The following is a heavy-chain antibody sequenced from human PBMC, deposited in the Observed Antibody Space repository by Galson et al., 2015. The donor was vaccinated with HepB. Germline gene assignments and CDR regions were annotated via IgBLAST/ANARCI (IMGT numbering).Heavy chain of an antibody. V-gene: IGHV1-2*02. D-gene: IGHD3-3*01. CDR2: INPNNGGT. Sequence: SVKVSCKASGYTFAGYYLHWVRQAPGQGLEWMGWINPNNGGTNYAQKFQGRVTMTRDTSISTVYMELSRLRSDDTAVYYCARDANPRTIYYYYYYLDVWGKGTTVTVSS. CDR1: GYTFAGYY. J-gene: IGHJ6*03. CDR3: ARDANPRTIYYYYYYLDV.